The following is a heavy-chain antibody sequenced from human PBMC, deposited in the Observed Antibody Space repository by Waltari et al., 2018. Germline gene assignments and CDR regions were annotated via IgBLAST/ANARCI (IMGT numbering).Heavy chain of an antibody. CDR1: CGFFGGYS. CDR3: AREWSNTMVREGARDYGMDV. Sequence: QMHLQQGGAGLFLPSATLSLICAVYCGFFGGYSSRSTRHHPGKGREWMGEINHSGSTNYNPSLKSGVTRLVDTTKNQFSPKLISVTAADTEVYDCAREWSNTMVREGARDYGMDVWGQGTTVTVSS. CDR2: INHSGST. V-gene: IGHV4-34*01. D-gene: IGHD3-10*01. J-gene: IGHJ6*02.